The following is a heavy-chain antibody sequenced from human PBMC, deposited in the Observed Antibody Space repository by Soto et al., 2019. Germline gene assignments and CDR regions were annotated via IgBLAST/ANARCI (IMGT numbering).Heavy chain of an antibody. Sequence: GGSLRLSCAASGFTFSDYYMSWIRQAPGKGLEWVSYISSSGSIIYYADSVKGRFTISRDNAKNSLYLQLNSLRAEDTAVYYCARDLGYYASDGYFDYGGQGTLVTVSS. J-gene: IGHJ4*02. D-gene: IGHD3-22*01. CDR3: ARDLGYYASDGYFDY. CDR2: ISSSGSII. V-gene: IGHV3-11*01. CDR1: GFTFSDYY.